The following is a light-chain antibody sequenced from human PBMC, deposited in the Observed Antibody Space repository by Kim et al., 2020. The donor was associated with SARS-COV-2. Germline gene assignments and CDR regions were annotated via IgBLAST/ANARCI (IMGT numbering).Light chain of an antibody. CDR3: QQRGDWPPRNT. CDR2: DAT. Sequence: SRGKRATHSCRASQRVNNNLAWYQQKPGQAPRHLIYDATKKATGIAARFSGNESGTDITLTISTLEPGDSAVYYCQQRGDWPPRNTFGQGTKLE. J-gene: IGKJ2*01. CDR1: QRVNNN. V-gene: IGKV3-11*01.